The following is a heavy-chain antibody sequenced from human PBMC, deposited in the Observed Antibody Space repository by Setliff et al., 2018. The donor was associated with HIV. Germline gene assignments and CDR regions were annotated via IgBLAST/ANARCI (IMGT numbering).Heavy chain of an antibody. Sequence: PSETLSLTCAVSGSSIRGAYYWGWIRQPPGKGLEWIGSFYHGGSTLYNPSLRSRATISVDTSKNHFSLILTSVTAADTAVYYCVRRTDYYGSGSESSFDYWGQGTLVTVSS. CDR2: FYHGGST. D-gene: IGHD3-10*01. CDR3: VRRTDYYGSGSESSFDY. J-gene: IGHJ4*02. CDR1: GSSIRGAYY. V-gene: IGHV4-38-2*01.